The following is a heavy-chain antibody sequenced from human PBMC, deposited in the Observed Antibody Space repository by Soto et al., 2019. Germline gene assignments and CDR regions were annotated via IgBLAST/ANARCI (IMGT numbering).Heavy chain of an antibody. V-gene: IGHV4-30-4*01. J-gene: IGHJ4*02. D-gene: IGHD3-9*01. CDR2: IYYSGST. CDR3: ARARFLTGHSPSHYFDY. CDR1: GGSISSGDYC. Sequence: SETLSLTCTVSGGSISSGDYCWSWIRQPPGKGLEWIGYIYYSGSTYYNPSLKSRVTISVDTSKNQFSLKLSSVTAADTAVYYCARARFLTGHSPSHYFDYWGQGTLVTVSS.